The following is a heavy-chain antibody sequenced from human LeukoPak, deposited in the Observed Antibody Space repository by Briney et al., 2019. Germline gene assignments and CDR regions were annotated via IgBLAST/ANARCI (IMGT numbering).Heavy chain of an antibody. CDR3: ASEGDYAWTFFDY. CDR2: IYTSGST. Sequence: SETLSLTCTVSGGSISSGSYYWSWIRQPAGKGLEWIGRIYTSGSTNYNPSLKSRVTISVDTSKNQFSLKLSFVTAADTAVYYCASEGDYAWTFFDYWGQGTLVTVSS. V-gene: IGHV4-61*02. D-gene: IGHD4-17*01. J-gene: IGHJ4*02. CDR1: GGSISSGSYY.